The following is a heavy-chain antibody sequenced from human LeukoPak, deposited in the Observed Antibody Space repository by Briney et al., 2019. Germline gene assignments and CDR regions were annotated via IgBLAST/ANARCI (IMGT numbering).Heavy chain of an antibody. CDR3: ARVELRYFDLKWFDP. J-gene: IGHJ5*02. Sequence: GASVKVSCKASGYTFTGYYMHWVRQAPGQGLEWMGWINPNSGGTNYAQKFQGRVTMTRDTSISTAYMELSRLRSDDTAVYYCARVELRYFDLKWFDPWGQGTLVTVSS. D-gene: IGHD3-9*01. CDR2: INPNSGGT. CDR1: GYTFTGYY. V-gene: IGHV1-2*02.